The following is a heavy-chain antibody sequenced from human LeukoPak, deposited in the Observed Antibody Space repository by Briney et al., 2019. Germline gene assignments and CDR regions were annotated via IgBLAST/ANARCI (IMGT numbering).Heavy chain of an antibody. CDR3: ARDRDSSGWYYYYYGMDV. CDR2: IKQDGSEK. Sequence: GESLRLSCAASGFTFSDYWMTWVRQAPGKGLEWVANIKQDGSEKYYVDSVKGRFTISRDNAKNSLYLQMNSLRAEDTAVYYCARDRDSSGWYYYYYGMDVWGQGTTVTVSS. CDR1: GFTFSDYW. J-gene: IGHJ6*02. V-gene: IGHV3-7*01. D-gene: IGHD6-19*01.